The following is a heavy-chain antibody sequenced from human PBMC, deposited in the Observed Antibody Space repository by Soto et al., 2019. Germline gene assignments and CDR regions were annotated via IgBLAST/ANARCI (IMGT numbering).Heavy chain of an antibody. CDR3: ARDYGDYDFLEY. CDR2: ISYDGSDK. V-gene: IGHV3-30-3*01. Sequence: QVQLVESGGGVVQPGRSLRLSCAASGFTFSRYAIHWVRQAPGKGLEWVAVISYDGSDKYYADSVKGRFTISRDNSKNALSLQMNSLRGDDAAVYYCARDYGDYDFLEYWGQGTLVTVSS. CDR1: GFTFSRYA. D-gene: IGHD4-17*01. J-gene: IGHJ4*02.